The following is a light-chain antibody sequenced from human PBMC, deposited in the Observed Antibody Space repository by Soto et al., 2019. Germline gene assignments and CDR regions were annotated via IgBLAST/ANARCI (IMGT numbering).Light chain of an antibody. CDR2: GAS. CDR1: QSISSY. V-gene: IGKV1-39*01. CDR3: RQYNSYSWT. J-gene: IGKJ1*01. Sequence: DIQMTQYPSSLSASVGDRITITCRASQSISSYLNWYQHTQGKAPKILIYGASTLQSGVPSRFRGSGSGTEFTLPISRLQPDDFETYYCRQYNSYSWTFGQGTKVDIK.